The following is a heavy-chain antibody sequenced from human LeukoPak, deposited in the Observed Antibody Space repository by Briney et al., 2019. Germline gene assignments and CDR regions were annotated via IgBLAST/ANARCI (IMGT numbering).Heavy chain of an antibody. V-gene: IGHV3-48*04. D-gene: IGHD1-26*01. CDR2: ISGSSSTI. CDR3: ATTRYSGSYYFDY. J-gene: IGHJ4*02. CDR1: GFTFSSYW. Sequence: GGSLRLSCAASGFTFSSYWMSWVRQAPGKGLEWVSYISGSSSTIYYADSVKGRFTISRDNAKNSLYLQMNSLRAEDTAVYYCATTRYSGSYYFDYWGQGTLVTVSS.